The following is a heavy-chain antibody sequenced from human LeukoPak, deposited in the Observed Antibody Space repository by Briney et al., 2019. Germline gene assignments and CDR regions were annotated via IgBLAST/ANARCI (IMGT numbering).Heavy chain of an antibody. D-gene: IGHD3-22*01. CDR2: ISYDGSNK. CDR3: AKRGVVIRVILVGFHKEAYYFDS. V-gene: IGHV3-30*18. CDR1: GFTFSSYG. Sequence: PGGSLRLSCAASGFTFSSYGMHWVRQAPGKGLEWVAVISYDGSNKYYADSVKGRFTISRDNSKNTLILQMNSLRPEDTAVYFCAKRGVVIRVILVGFHKEAYYFDSWGQGALVTVSS. J-gene: IGHJ4*02.